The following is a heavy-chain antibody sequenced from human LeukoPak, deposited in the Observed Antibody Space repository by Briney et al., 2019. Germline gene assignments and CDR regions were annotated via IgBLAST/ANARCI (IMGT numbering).Heavy chain of an antibody. J-gene: IGHJ4*02. CDR2: MNPNSGNT. CDR3: ARLVLWFGDNPDY. Sequence: ASVKVSCKASGYTFTSYDINWVRQATGQGLEWMGWMNPNSGNTGYAQKFQGRVTMTRNTSISTAYMELSSLRSEDTAVYYCARLVLWFGDNPDYWGQGTLVTVFS. CDR1: GYTFTSYD. D-gene: IGHD3-10*01. V-gene: IGHV1-8*01.